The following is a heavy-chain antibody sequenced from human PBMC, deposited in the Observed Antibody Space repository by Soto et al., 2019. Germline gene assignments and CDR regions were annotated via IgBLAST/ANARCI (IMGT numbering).Heavy chain of an antibody. CDR3: TRGARWGGYWHFDL. CDR1: GFIFSDHY. CDR2: IRNKANSYTT. D-gene: IGHD3-10*01. J-gene: IGHJ2*01. V-gene: IGHV3-72*01. Sequence: EVQLVESGGGLVQPGGSLRLSCAASGFIFSDHYMDWVRQAPGRGLEWLARIRNKANSYTTEYAASVKGRFTISRDDSENSLYLQMNSLQTEDTAMYHCTRGARWGGYWHFDLWGRGTMVTVSS.